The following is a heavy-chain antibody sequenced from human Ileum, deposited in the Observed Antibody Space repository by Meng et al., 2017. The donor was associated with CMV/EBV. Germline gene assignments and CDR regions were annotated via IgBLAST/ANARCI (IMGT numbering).Heavy chain of an antibody. CDR2: INHSGST. CDR3: ARGLRFWSGYYTGWFDP. J-gene: IGHJ5*02. Sequence: YGGSFSGYYWSWNRQPPGKGLEWIGEINHSGSTNYNPSLKSRVTISVDTSKNQFSLKLSSVTAADTAVYYCARGLRFWSGYYTGWFDPWGQGTLVTVSS. V-gene: IGHV4-34*01. CDR1: GGSFSGYY. D-gene: IGHD3-3*01.